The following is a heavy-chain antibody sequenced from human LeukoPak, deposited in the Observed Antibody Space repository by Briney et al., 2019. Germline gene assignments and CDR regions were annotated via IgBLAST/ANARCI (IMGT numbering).Heavy chain of an antibody. CDR1: GFTFSSYS. V-gene: IGHV3-23*01. CDR2: ISGSGGGT. CDR3: AKGSVYGDFDY. D-gene: IGHD4-17*01. J-gene: IGHJ4*02. Sequence: GGSLRLSCAASGFTFSSYSMNWVRQAPGKGLEWVSAISGSGGGTYYADSVKGRFTISRDNSKNTLYLQMNSLRAEDTAVYYCAKGSVYGDFDYWGQGTLVLVSS.